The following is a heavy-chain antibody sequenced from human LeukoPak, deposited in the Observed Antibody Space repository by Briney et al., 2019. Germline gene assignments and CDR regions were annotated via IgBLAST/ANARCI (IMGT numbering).Heavy chain of an antibody. CDR2: INHSGST. Sequence: PSETLSLTCAVYGGSFSGYYWSWIRQPPGKGLEWIGEINHSGSTNYNPSLKSRVTISVDMSKNQFSLKLSSVTAADTAVYYCARGRSSSWYEVSNWFDPWGQGTLVTVSS. D-gene: IGHD6-13*01. CDR1: GGSFSGYY. J-gene: IGHJ5*02. CDR3: ARGRSSSWYEVSNWFDP. V-gene: IGHV4-34*01.